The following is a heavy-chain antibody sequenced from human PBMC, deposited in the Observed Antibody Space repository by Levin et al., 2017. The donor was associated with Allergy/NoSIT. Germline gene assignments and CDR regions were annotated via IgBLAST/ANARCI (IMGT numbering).Heavy chain of an antibody. CDR2: FDPEDGET. CDR3: ATSGPAAGNGYFDL. V-gene: IGHV1-24*01. J-gene: IGHJ2*01. CDR1: GYTLTELS. D-gene: IGHD6-13*01. Sequence: ASVKVSCKASGYTLTELSMHWVRQAPGKGLEWMGGFDPEDGETIYAQKFQGRVTMTEDTSTDTAYMELSSLRSEDTAVYYCATSGPAAGNGYFDLWGRGTLVTVSS.